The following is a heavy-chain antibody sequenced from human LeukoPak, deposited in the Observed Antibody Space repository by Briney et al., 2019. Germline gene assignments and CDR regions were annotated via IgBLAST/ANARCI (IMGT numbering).Heavy chain of an antibody. CDR1: GFTFSTYS. Sequence: PGESLRLSCAASGFTFSTYSMNWLRLAPGKGLEWVSSISPDSNYKYYVDSVKGRFTISRDNAKSSLYLQMNSLRAEDTAVYYCVRGGYRGFDYEYWGQGTQVTVSS. J-gene: IGHJ4*02. D-gene: IGHD5-12*01. V-gene: IGHV3-21*01. CDR2: ISPDSNYK. CDR3: VRGGYRGFDYEY.